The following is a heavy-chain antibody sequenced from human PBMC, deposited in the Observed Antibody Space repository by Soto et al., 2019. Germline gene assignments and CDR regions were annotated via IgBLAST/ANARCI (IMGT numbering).Heavy chain of an antibody. D-gene: IGHD3-10*01. J-gene: IGHJ4*02. CDR2: IYHSGTT. V-gene: IGHV4-4*02. Sequence: SETLSLTCAVSGDSISSSKWWSWVRQPPGKGLEWIGEIYHSGTTNYNPSLKSRVTISVDKSKSQFSLKLSSVTAADTAVYYCAARNDGSGSLDYWGQGTLVTVSS. CDR1: GDSISSSKW. CDR3: AARNDGSGSLDY.